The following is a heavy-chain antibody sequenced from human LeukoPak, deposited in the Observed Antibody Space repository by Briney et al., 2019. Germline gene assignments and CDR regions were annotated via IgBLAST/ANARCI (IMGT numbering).Heavy chain of an antibody. Sequence: TSETLSLTCTVSGRSISTGTYYWSWIRQPAGKGLEWIGRIYTSGSTNYNPSLRSRVTISVDTSKNQFSLKLSSVTAADTAVYYCARDYRDADAFDIWGQGTMVTVSS. D-gene: IGHD3-16*02. V-gene: IGHV4-61*02. CDR2: IYTSGST. J-gene: IGHJ3*02. CDR1: GRSISTGTYY. CDR3: ARDYRDADAFDI.